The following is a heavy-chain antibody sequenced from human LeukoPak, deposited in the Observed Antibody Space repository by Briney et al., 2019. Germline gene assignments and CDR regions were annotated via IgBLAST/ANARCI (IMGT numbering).Heavy chain of an antibody. CDR2: INTDGSNT. CDR3: ATDRSSIAARPH. J-gene: IGHJ4*02. CDR1: GFTFSSYW. Sequence: GGSLRLSCAASGFTFSSYWMHWVRQAPGKGLVWVSRINTDGSNTNYADSVKGRFTISRDNAKNTLYLQMNSLRAEDTAVYYCATDRSSIAARPHWGQGTLVTVPS. V-gene: IGHV3-74*01. D-gene: IGHD6-6*01.